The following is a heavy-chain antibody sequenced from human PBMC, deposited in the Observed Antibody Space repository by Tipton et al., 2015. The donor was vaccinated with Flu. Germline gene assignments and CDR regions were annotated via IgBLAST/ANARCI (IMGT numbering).Heavy chain of an antibody. CDR3: ARDDAFDI. CDR2: LGWNSGDI. Sequence: SLRLSCAASGFTFDAYAMHWVRQAPGKGLEWVSGLGWNSGDIRYADSVKGRFTISRDNAKNSLYLQMNSLIPEDTALYYCARDDAFDIWGQGTMVTVAP. CDR1: GFTFDAYA. J-gene: IGHJ3*02. V-gene: IGHV3-9*01.